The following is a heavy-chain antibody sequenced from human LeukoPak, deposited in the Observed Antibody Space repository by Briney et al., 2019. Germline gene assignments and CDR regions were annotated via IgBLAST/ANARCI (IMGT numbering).Heavy chain of an antibody. J-gene: IGHJ4*02. CDR1: GGSISSSSYY. CDR3: ARHRGSFVRNFDY. V-gene: IGHV4-39*01. CDR2: IYYSGNT. D-gene: IGHD6-13*01. Sequence: SETLSLTCTVSGGSISSSSYYWGWIRQPPGKGLEWIGSIYYSGNTYYNPSLKSRVTISVDTSTNQFSLKLSSVTTADTAVYYCARHRGSFVRNFDYWGQGTLVTVSS.